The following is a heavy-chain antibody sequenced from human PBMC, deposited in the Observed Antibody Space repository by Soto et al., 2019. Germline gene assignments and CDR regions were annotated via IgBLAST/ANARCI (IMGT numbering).Heavy chain of an antibody. D-gene: IGHD6-13*01. CDR3: ARGPGSWYYYYMDV. CDR2: MNPNSGNT. Sequence: ASVKVSCKASGYTLTSYDINWVRQANGQGLEWMGWMNPNSGNTGYAQKFQGRVTMTRNTSISTAYMELSSLRSEDTAVYYCARGPGSWYYYYMDVWGKGTTVTVSS. CDR1: GYTLTSYD. J-gene: IGHJ6*03. V-gene: IGHV1-8*01.